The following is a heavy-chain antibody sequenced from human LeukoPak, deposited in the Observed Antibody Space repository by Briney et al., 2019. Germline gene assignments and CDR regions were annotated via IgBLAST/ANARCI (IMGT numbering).Heavy chain of an antibody. CDR3: ARLSKWELQYAFDI. J-gene: IGHJ3*02. CDR1: GYSFTNYW. Sequence: GESLKISCKGSGYSFTNYWIGWVRQMPGKGLEWMAIIYPGDSDTRYSPSFQGQVTISADKSINTAYLQWSSLKASDTAMYYCARLSKWELQYAFDIWGQGTMVTVSS. D-gene: IGHD1-26*01. CDR2: IYPGDSDT. V-gene: IGHV5-51*01.